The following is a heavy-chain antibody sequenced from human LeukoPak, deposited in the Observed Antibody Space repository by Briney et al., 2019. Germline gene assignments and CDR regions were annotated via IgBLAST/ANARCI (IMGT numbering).Heavy chain of an antibody. D-gene: IGHD3-22*01. J-gene: IGHJ3*02. Sequence: SVKVSCKASGYTFTSYGISWVRQAPGQGLEWMGRIIPILGIANYAQKFQGRVTITADKSTSTAYMELSSLRSEDTAVYYCARVGDPMIGKDARIDIWGQGTMVTVSS. CDR1: GYTFTSYG. CDR2: IIPILGIA. V-gene: IGHV1-69*04. CDR3: ARVGDPMIGKDARIDI.